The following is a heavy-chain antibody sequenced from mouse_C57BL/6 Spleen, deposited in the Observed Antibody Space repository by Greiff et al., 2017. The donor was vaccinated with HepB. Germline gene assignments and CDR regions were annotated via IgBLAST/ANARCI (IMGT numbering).Heavy chain of an antibody. CDR3: ARHEGFTYYYGSSRYAMDY. D-gene: IGHD1-1*01. CDR2: FYPGSGSI. CDR1: GYTFTEYT. Sequence: VQLQQSGAELVKPGASVKLSCKASGYTFTEYTIHWVKQRSGQGLEWIGWFYPGSGSIKYNEKFKDKATLTADKSSSTVYMELSRLTSEDSAVYFCARHEGFTYYYGSSRYAMDYWGQGTSVTVSS. J-gene: IGHJ4*01. V-gene: IGHV1-62-2*01.